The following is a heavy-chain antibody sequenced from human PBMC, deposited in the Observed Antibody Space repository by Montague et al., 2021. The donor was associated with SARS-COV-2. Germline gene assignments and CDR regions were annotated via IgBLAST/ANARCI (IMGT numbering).Heavy chain of an antibody. CDR2: IFHSGNT. Sequence: SETLSLTCTVSGGSLSVHHWSWIRQPPGKGLEWIGYIFHSGNTNYNPSLKSRVTISVDTSKNQSSLRLTSVTAADTAVYYCARLNWDNDSVFDSWGQGAVVAVSS. D-gene: IGHD1/OR15-1a*01. V-gene: IGHV4-59*11. J-gene: IGHJ4*02. CDR1: GGSLSVHH. CDR3: ARLNWDNDSVFDS.